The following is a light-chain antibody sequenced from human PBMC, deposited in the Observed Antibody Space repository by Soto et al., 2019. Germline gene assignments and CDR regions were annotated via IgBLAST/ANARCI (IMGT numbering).Light chain of an antibody. CDR2: DVS. CDR1: SSDVGGYNY. CDR3: CSYAGGYTFGV. Sequence: QLVLTQPRSVSGSPGQSVTISCTGTSSDVGGYNYVSWYQQHPGKAPKLMIYDVSKRPSGVPDRFSGSKSGNTASLTISGLQAEDEADYYCCSYAGGYTFGVFGGGTKLTVL. J-gene: IGLJ3*02. V-gene: IGLV2-11*01.